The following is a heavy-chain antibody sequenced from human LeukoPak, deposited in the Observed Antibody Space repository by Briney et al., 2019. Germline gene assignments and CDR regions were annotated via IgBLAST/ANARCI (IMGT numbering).Heavy chain of an antibody. J-gene: IGHJ4*02. CDR2: ISAYNGNT. D-gene: IGHD3-9*01. V-gene: IGHV1-18*01. CDR1: GYTFTSYG. Sequence: ASVMVSCKASGYTFTSYGISWVRQAPGQGLEWMGWISAYNGNTNYAQKLQGRVTMTTDTSTSTAYMELRSLRSDDTAVYYCARGNDILTGYYHFDYWGQGTLVTVSS. CDR3: ARGNDILTGYYHFDY.